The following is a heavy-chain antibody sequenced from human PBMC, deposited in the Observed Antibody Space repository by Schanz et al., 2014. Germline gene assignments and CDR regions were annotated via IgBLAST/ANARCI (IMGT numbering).Heavy chain of an antibody. J-gene: IGHJ6*02. CDR1: GYVFTAYY. D-gene: IGHD3-10*01. CDR2: ISIRTGNT. V-gene: IGHV1-18*04. CDR3: ATAEDASGSYGLPACGV. Sequence: QGHLVQSGAEVKEPGASVQVSCKASGYVFTAYYMHWVRQAPGQGLEWMGWISIRTGNTNYGQRLQGRVTMTTDTSTSTAYMELSSLRSEDTAVYYCATAEDASGSYGLPACGVWGQGTTVIVSS.